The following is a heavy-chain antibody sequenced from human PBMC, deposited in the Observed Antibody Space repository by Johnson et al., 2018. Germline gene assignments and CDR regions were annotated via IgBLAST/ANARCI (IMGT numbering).Heavy chain of an antibody. CDR1: GGTFSSYA. V-gene: IGHV1-69*12. CDR2: IIPIFGTA. D-gene: IGHD6-6*01. CDR3: ARHSSSSRYYYYYGMDV. Sequence: QVQLVQSGAEVKKPGSSVKVSCRASGGTFSSYAISWVRQAPGQGLEWMGGIIPIFGTANYAQKFQGKVTITADESTSTAYMELGSLRSEDTAVYYCARHSSSSRYYYYYGMDVWGQGTTVTVSS. J-gene: IGHJ6*02.